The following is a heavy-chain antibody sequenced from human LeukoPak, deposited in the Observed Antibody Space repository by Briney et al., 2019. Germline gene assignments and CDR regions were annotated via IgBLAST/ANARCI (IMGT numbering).Heavy chain of an antibody. Sequence: GGSLRLSCAASGFTFSHVWTSWVRQAPGKGLEWVGRIKTKIDGGTTDYAAPVKGRFTISRDDSKNTLYLQINGLKTEDTAVYYCTTESYCSSTSCPGTFDFWGQGTLVTVSS. V-gene: IGHV3-15*01. J-gene: IGHJ4*02. CDR3: TTESYCSSTSCPGTFDF. CDR1: GFTFSHVW. D-gene: IGHD2-2*01. CDR2: IKTKIDGGTT.